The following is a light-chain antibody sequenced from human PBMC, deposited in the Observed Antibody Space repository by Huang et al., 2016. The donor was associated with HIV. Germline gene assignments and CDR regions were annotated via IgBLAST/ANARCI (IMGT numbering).Light chain of an antibody. CDR1: QSVGNY. CDR3: QQRSSGVT. V-gene: IGKV3-11*01. Sequence: IVLTQSPATLSWYPGERVTLSCRASQSVGNYIAWYQQPPGQSPQLLLYDTSYRATGTPGRFSGSGSGTDFTLTISSLQSEDFAIYYCQQRSSGVTFGGGTNVQVK. J-gene: IGKJ4*01. CDR2: DTS.